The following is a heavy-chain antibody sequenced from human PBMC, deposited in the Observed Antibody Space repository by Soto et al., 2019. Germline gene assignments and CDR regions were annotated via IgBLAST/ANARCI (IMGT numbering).Heavy chain of an antibody. J-gene: IGHJ4*02. CDR1: GFTFSSYA. CDR3: ARSTVVTAPMGY. D-gene: IGHD4-17*01. CDR2: ISYDGSNK. V-gene: IGHV3-30-3*01. Sequence: QVQLVESGGGVVQPGRSLRLSCAASGFTFSSYAMHWVRQAPGKGLEWVAVISYDGSNKYYADSVKGRFTISRDNSKNTLYLQMTSLRAEDTAVHYCARSTVVTAPMGYWGQGTLVTVSS.